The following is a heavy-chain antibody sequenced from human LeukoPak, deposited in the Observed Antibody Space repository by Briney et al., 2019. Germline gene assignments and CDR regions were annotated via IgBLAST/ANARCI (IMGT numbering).Heavy chain of an antibody. CDR1: GGSFSGYY. D-gene: IGHD4-17*01. V-gene: IGHV4-34*01. CDR3: ARGHYGESYNWFDP. J-gene: IGHJ5*02. CDR2: INHSGST. Sequence: SETLSLTCAVYGGSFSGYYWSWIRRPPGKGLEWIGEINHSGSTNYNPSLKSRVTISVDTSKNQFSLKLSSVTAADTAVYYCARGHYGESYNWFDPWGQGTLVTVSS.